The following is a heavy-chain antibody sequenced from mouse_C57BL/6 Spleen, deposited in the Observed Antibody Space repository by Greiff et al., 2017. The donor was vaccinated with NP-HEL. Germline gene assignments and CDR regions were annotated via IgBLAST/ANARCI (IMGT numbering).Heavy chain of an antibody. CDR1: GYTFTSYW. V-gene: IGHV1-53*01. Sequence: QVQLKQPGTELVKPGASVKLSCKASGYTFTSYWMHWVKQRPGQGLEWIGNINPSNGGTNYNEKFKSKATLTVDKSSSTAYMQLSSLTSEDSAVYYCARYKGVYYYAMDYWGQGTSVTVSS. CDR2: INPSNGGT. CDR3: ARYKGVYYYAMDY. J-gene: IGHJ4*01. D-gene: IGHD1-3*01.